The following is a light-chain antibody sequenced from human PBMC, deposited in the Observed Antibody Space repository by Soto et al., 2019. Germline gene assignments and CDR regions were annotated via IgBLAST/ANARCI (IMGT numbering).Light chain of an antibody. CDR2: LCS. J-gene: IGKJ1*01. CDR3: MQALQTPWT. Sequence: DIVMTQSALSLPVTPGEPASISCRSSQSLLHSNGYNYLAWYVQKTGQSPQLLIYLCSSRASGVPDRFSGSGAGTDFTLEISRVDPEDVGGYWCMQALQTPWTFGQGTKVEIK. V-gene: IGKV2-28*01. CDR1: QSLLHSNGYNY.